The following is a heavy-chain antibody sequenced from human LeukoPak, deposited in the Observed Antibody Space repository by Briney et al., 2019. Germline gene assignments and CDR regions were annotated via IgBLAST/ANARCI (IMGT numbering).Heavy chain of an antibody. J-gene: IGHJ5*02. D-gene: IGHD2-8*01. Sequence: PSETLSLTCSVFGGSISSSYWNWIRQSPGKGLEWLGYIYNSGSTNYNPSLQGRVTLSIDTSKNQFSLRLTSVTAADTAVYYCARDSMYATNYFDPWGQGTLVTVSS. CDR3: ARDSMYATNYFDP. CDR1: GGSISSSY. CDR2: IYNSGST. V-gene: IGHV4-59*01.